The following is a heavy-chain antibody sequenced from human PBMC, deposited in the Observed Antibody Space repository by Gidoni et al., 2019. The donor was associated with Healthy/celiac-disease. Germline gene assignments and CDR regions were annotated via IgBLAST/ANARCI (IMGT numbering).Heavy chain of an antibody. D-gene: IGHD1-26*01. CDR3: ANSFPSQVGATSIAY. J-gene: IGHJ4*02. CDR2: ISGSGGST. CDR1: GFTFSSYA. V-gene: IGHV3-23*01. Sequence: EVQLLESGGGLVQPGGSLRLSCAASGFTFSSYAMRWVRQAPGKGLEWVSAISGSGGSTYYADSVKGRFTISRDNSKNTLYLQMNSLRAEDTAVYYCANSFPSQVGATSIAYWGQGTLVTVSS.